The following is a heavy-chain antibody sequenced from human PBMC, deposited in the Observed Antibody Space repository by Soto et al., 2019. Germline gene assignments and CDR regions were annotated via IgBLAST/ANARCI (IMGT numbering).Heavy chain of an antibody. CDR3: ATDGQITTFGVASAPYALGV. V-gene: IGHV1-3*01. CDR1: GYTFTSYA. J-gene: IGHJ6*02. D-gene: IGHD3-3*01. Sequence: ASVKVSCKASGYTFTSYAMHWVRQAPGQRLEWMGWINAVNGNTKYSQKFQGRVTITRDTSASTAYMELSSLRSEDTAVYYCATDGQITTFGVASAPYALGVWGQGTTVTVSS. CDR2: INAVNGNT.